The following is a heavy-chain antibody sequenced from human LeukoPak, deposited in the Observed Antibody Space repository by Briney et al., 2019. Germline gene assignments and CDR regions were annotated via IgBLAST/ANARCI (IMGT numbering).Heavy chain of an antibody. CDR2: IKPDGREK. V-gene: IGHV3-7*01. CDR1: GLTFSDYW. Sequence: GGSLRLSCAVTGLTFSDYWMTWARQAPGKGLEWVSTIKPDGREKYYVDSVKGRITISRDNARASLYLQMNRQRAEDTTDYHCARGHHGLEYWGQGTLVTVSS. CDR3: ARGHHGLEY. J-gene: IGHJ4*02. D-gene: IGHD1-14*01.